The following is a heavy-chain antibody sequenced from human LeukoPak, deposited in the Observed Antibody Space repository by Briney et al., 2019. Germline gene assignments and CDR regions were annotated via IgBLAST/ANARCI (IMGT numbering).Heavy chain of an antibody. CDR1: GFTFRRFA. CDR2: ISSSGSTI. CDR3: ARDSNDLGPLEQGWFDP. V-gene: IGHV3-48*04. D-gene: IGHD3-3*01. J-gene: IGHJ5*02. Sequence: GGSLRLSCAASGFTFRRFAMNWVRQAPGKGLEWVSYISSSGSTIYYADSVKGRFTISRDNAKNSLYLQMNSLRAEDTAVYYCARDSNDLGPLEQGWFDPWGQGTLVTVSS.